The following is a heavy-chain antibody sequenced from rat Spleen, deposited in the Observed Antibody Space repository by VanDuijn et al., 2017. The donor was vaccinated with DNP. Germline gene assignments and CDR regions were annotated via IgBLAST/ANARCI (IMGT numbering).Heavy chain of an antibody. V-gene: IGHV5S10*01. Sequence: EVQLVESGGGLVQPGRSLKLSCAASGFTFSDYAMAWVRQSPKKGLEWVATIIYDGSRTYYRNSVKGRFTISRDNAKSTLYLQMDSLRSEDTATYYCTTFEGRDAWGQGTSVTVSS. D-gene: IGHD1-11*01. CDR3: TTFEGRDA. CDR1: GFTFSDYA. CDR2: IIYDGSRT. J-gene: IGHJ4*01.